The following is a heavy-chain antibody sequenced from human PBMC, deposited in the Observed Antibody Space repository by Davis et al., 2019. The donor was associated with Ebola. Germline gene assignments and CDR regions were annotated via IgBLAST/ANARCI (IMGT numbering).Heavy chain of an antibody. D-gene: IGHD3-10*02. J-gene: IGHJ4*02. CDR1: GFAFSSYV. CDR2: ISHDGTIT. CDR3: SRDVQFKFYDY. Sequence: PGGSLRLSCAASGFAFSSYVMHWVRQAPGKGLVWVSRISHDGTITTYADSVRGRFTVSRDNAQNTLYLQMNSLTAEDTAVYYCSRDVQFKFYDYWGQGTLVTVSS. V-gene: IGHV3-74*01.